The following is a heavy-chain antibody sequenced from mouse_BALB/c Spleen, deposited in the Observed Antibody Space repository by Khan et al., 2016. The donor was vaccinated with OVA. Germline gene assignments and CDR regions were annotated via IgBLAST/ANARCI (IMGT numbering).Heavy chain of an antibody. CDR2: IWGDGST. V-gene: IGHV2-6-7*01. CDR3: ARELRLGGFAY. J-gene: IGHJ3*01. D-gene: IGHD1-2*01. CDR1: GFSLTGFG. Sequence: QMQLEESGPGLVAPSQSLSITCTVSGFSLTGFGINWVRQPPGKGLEWLGMIWGDGSTDYNSALKSRLSISKDNSKSQVFLKMNSLQTDDTARYXCARELRLGGFAYWGQGTLVTVSA.